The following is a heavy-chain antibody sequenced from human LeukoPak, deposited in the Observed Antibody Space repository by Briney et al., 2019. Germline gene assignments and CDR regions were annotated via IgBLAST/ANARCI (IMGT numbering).Heavy chain of an antibody. CDR1: GGSISSYY. D-gene: IGHD3-22*01. J-gene: IGHJ2*01. V-gene: IGHV4-4*07. CDR3: ASIGPDSSGYSSRYWYLDL. Sequence: SETLSLTCTVSGGSISSYYWSWIRQPAGKGLEWIGRIYTSGSTNYNPSLKSRVTMSVDTSKNQFSLKLSSVTAADTAVYYCASIGPDSSGYSSRYWYLDLWGRGTLVTVSS. CDR2: IYTSGST.